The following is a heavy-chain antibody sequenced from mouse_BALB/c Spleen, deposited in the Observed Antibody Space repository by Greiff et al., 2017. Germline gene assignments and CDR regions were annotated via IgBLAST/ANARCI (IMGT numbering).Heavy chain of an antibody. J-gene: IGHJ4*01. D-gene: IGHD2-3*01. Sequence: EVQLVESGGGLVQPGGSLRLSCATSGFTFTDYYMSWVRQPPGKALEWLGFIRNKANGYTTEYSASVKGRFTISRDNSQSILYLQMNTLRAEDSATYYCARDGYSHYYAMDYWGQGTSVTVSS. V-gene: IGHV7-3*02. CDR1: GFTFTDYY. CDR3: ARDGYSHYYAMDY. CDR2: IRNKANGYTT.